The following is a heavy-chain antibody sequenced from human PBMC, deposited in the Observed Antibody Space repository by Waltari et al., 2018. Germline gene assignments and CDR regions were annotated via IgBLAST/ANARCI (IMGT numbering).Heavy chain of an antibody. V-gene: IGHV1-69*02. J-gene: IGHJ5*02. D-gene: IGHD2-2*01. CDR3: ARLRISSXXSRWLDP. Sequence: QVQLVQSGTEVKKPXSSVKVSCKAXGDSFXSFTIXWVRQAPGQGPEWRGRIIPMFGITNXAQKFQGRVTMTXDKXTSTVXMXLNTLTSXXXAVYXCARLRISSXXSRWLDPXGQGTRVTVXS. CDR2: IIPMFGIT. CDR1: GDSFXSFT.